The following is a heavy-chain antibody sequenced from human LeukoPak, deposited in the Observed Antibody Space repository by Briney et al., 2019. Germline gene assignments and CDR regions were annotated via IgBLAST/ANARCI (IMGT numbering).Heavy chain of an antibody. J-gene: IGHJ4*02. CDR2: IYHRGII. Sequence: SQTLSLTCAVTGGSIISGGFSWSWVRQPPGKGLEWLGYIYHRGIIYYNPSLKSRVTISVDRSKNQCSLKLSSVTAADTAIYYCARGNGDPPFFDYWGQGTLVTVSS. CDR3: ARGNGDPPFFDY. V-gene: IGHV4-30-2*01. CDR1: GGSIISGGFS. D-gene: IGHD4-17*01.